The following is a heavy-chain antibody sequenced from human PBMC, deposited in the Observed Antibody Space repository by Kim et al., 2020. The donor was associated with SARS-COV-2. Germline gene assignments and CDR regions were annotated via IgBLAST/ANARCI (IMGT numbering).Heavy chain of an antibody. D-gene: IGHD6-13*01. CDR1: GGTFSSYA. V-gene: IGHV1-69*04. CDR3: ARLSPYSSSPRVGDAFDI. J-gene: IGHJ3*02. Sequence: SVKVSCKASGGTFSSYAISWVRQAPGQGLEWMGRIIPILGIANYAQKFQGRVTITADKSTSTAYMELSSLRSEDTAVYYCARLSPYSSSPRVGDAFDIWGQGTMVTVSS. CDR2: IIPILGIA.